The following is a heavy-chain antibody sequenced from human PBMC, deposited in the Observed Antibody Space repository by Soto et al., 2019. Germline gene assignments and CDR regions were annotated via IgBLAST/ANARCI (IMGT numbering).Heavy chain of an antibody. CDR2: TYYSSKWYN. Sequence: PSQTLSLTCAISGDSVSSNSATWNCIRQSPSRGLEWLGRTYYSSKWYNEYAVSVKSRIAINPDTSKNQFSLHLNSVTPEDTAVYSCARATHGAHWFDPWGQGTLVTVSS. V-gene: IGHV6-1*01. CDR1: GDSVSSNSAT. CDR3: ARATHGAHWFDP. D-gene: IGHD2-8*01. J-gene: IGHJ5*02.